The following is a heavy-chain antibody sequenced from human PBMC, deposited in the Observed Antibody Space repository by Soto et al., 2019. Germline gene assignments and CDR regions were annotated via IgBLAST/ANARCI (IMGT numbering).Heavy chain of an antibody. J-gene: IGHJ4*02. V-gene: IGHV6-1*01. Sequence: QVPLHQSGPGLVKPSQTLSLTCAISGDSVSRTSVAWNWIRQSPSRGLEWLGGTYYRSKWNSDYAVSVRGRITINPDTSKSQFSLQLNSVTHEDTAVYDCVRGQFSAFDCWGQGTLVTVSS. CDR2: TYYRSKWNS. CDR1: GDSVSRTSVA. CDR3: VRGQFSAFDC.